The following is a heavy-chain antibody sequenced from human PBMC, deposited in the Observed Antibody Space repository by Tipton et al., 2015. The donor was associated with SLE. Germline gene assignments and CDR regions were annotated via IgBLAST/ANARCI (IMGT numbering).Heavy chain of an antibody. J-gene: IGHJ6*03. D-gene: IGHD3-3*02. Sequence: TLSLTCAVSGGSISSGFYFWSWVRQPPGKGLEWIGNIYYSGSTYYNPSLQSRVTISVDTSKNQFSLKLSSVTAADTAVYYCAREGVHFWSGSSYYYYYYMDVWGKGTTVTVSS. CDR3: AREGVHFWSGSSYYYYYYMDV. CDR2: IYYSGST. V-gene: IGHV4-30-2*01. CDR1: GGSISSGFYF.